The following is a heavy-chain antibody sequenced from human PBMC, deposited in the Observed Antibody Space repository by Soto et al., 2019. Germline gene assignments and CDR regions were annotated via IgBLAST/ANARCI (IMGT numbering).Heavy chain of an antibody. Sequence: PGGSLRLSCSASGFTFSSYAMHWVRQAPGKGLEYVSAISSNGGSTYYADSVKGRFTISRDNSKNTLYLQMSSLRAEDTAVYYCVKDGSSWPDAFDIWGQGTMVTVSS. CDR1: GFTFSSYA. CDR2: ISSNGGST. D-gene: IGHD6-13*01. V-gene: IGHV3-64D*06. J-gene: IGHJ3*02. CDR3: VKDGSSWPDAFDI.